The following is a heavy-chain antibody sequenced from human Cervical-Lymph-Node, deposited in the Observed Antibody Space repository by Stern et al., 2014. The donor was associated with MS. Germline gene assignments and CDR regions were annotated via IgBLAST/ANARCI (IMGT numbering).Heavy chain of an antibody. Sequence: VQLVQSGAEVKKPGGSVQVSCKASGYSFTAYFMHWVRQAPGQGLEWMAWISPATGGTKYAQNLQGRVTLTRDTSLSTAYMELSGLKSDDRAVYYCARDRELRGYYCGMDVWGQGTTVTVSS. CDR3: ARDRELRGYYCGMDV. CDR2: ISPATGGT. J-gene: IGHJ6*02. CDR1: GYSFTAYF. V-gene: IGHV1-2*02. D-gene: IGHD1-7*01.